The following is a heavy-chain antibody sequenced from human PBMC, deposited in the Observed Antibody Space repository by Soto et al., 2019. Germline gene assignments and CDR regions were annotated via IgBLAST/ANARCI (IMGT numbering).Heavy chain of an antibody. CDR2: TERDDDGN. CDR1: GFSLTSAGMC. Sequence: SGPTLVNPTETLTLTCTFSGFSLTSAGMCVSWIRQPPGRALEWLALTERDDDGNCYSACLKTRLTISKDTRKNQVGLTMANMDPAHTGTYYCARSIRGPRRFNGMDVWGQGTTVT. V-gene: IGHV2-70*13. J-gene: IGHJ6*01. CDR3: ARSIRGPRRFNGMDV. D-gene: IGHD1-20*01.